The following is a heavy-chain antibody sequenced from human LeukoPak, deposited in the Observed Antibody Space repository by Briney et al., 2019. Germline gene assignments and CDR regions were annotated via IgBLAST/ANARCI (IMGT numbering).Heavy chain of an antibody. Sequence: GGSLRLSCAASGFTFSSYWMSWVRQAPGKGLEWVANIKQDGSEKYYVDSVKGRFTISRDNAKNSLYLQMNSLRAEDTAVYYCARDIVGARSDWFDPWGQGTLVTVSS. CDR2: IKQDGSEK. D-gene: IGHD2-21*01. CDR1: GFTFSSYW. J-gene: IGHJ5*02. V-gene: IGHV3-7*03. CDR3: ARDIVGARSDWFDP.